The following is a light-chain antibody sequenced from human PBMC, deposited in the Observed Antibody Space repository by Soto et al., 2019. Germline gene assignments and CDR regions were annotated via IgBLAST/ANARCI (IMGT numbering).Light chain of an antibody. CDR2: DVS. V-gene: IGLV2-14*01. J-gene: IGLJ2*01. Sequence: QSALTQPASVSGSPGQSITISCTGTSSDVGGYNYVSWYQQHPGKAPKLMIYDVSNRPSGVSNRFSGSTSGNTSSLHISGLLAEDEAGYYWSSYKNSSPLLFGGGTKLTVL. CDR3: SSYKNSSPLL. CDR1: SSDVGGYNY.